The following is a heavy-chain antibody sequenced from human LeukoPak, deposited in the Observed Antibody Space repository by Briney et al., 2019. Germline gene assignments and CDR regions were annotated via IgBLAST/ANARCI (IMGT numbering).Heavy chain of an antibody. V-gene: IGHV3-66*01. CDR3: AIRRGYSYGSDY. J-gene: IGHJ4*02. CDR1: GFTVSSNY. D-gene: IGHD5-18*01. Sequence: GGSLRLSCAASGFTVSSNYMSWVRQAPGKGLEWVSVIYSGGSTYYADSVKDRFTISRDNSKNTLYLQMNSLRAKDTAVYYCAIRRGYSYGSDYWGQGTLVTVSS. CDR2: IYSGGST.